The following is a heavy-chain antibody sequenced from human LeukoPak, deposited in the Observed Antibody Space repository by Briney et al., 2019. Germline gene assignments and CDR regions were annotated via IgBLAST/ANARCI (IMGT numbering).Heavy chain of an antibody. CDR1: GFTFSSYG. V-gene: IGHV3-33*01. J-gene: IGHJ4*02. CDR3: ARAPAGYYDSSGYLGY. CDR2: IWYDGSNK. Sequence: GGSLRLSCAASGFTFSSYGMHWVRQAPGKGLEWVAVIWYDGSNKYYADSVKGRFTISRDNSKNTLYLQMNSLRAEDTAVYYCARAPAGYYDSSGYLGYWGQGTLVTVSS. D-gene: IGHD3-22*01.